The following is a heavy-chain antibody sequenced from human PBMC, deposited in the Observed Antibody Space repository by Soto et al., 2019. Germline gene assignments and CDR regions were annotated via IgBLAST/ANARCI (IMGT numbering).Heavy chain of an antibody. D-gene: IGHD5-12*01. CDR3: AREDKPGGYTPPGTSGFDS. Sequence: SVKVSCKASGGTFSTYAISWVRQAPGQGLDWMGGIIPIYGTANYAQKFQGRLTMTADESTSTVYMELSSLRSDDTAVYYCAREDKPGGYTPPGTSGFDSWGQGTLVTVSS. CDR2: IIPIYGTA. J-gene: IGHJ4*02. V-gene: IGHV1-69*13. CDR1: GGTFSTYA.